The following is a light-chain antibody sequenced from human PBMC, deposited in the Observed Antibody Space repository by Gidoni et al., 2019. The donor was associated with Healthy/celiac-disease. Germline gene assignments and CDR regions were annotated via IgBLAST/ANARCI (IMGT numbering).Light chain of an antibody. V-gene: IGLV2-14*03. CDR3: SSYTSNSTLV. J-gene: IGLJ2*01. CDR1: SSDVGGYNF. Sequence: QSALTQPASVSAPPGPSITISCTGTSSDVGGYNFVSWSQQHPGKAPKLMIYDVSSRPSGVANRFSGSKSGNTASLTISGLQAEDEADYYCSSYTSNSTLVFGGGTKLTVL. CDR2: DVS.